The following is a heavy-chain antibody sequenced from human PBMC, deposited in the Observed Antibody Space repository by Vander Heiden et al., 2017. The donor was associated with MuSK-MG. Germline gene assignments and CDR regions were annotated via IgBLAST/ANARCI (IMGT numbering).Heavy chain of an antibody. CDR3: AKDLRLWNWGGLDAFDI. Sequence: QVQLVESGGGVVQPGRSLRLSCAASGFTFSSYGMHWGRQAPGKGLEWVAVISYDGSNKYYADSVKGRFTISRDNSKNTLYLQMNSLRAEDTAVYYCAKDLRLWNWGGLDAFDIWGQGTMVTVSS. J-gene: IGHJ3*02. CDR1: GFTFSSYG. CDR2: ISYDGSNK. D-gene: IGHD7-27*01. V-gene: IGHV3-30*18.